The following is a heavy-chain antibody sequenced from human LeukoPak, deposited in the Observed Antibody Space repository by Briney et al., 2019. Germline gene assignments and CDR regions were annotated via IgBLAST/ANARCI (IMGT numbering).Heavy chain of an antibody. Sequence: SETLSLTCTVSGGSISSYYWSWIRQPAGKGLEWIGRIYTSGSTNYNPSLKSRVTMSVDTSKNQFSLKLSSVTAEDTAVYYCAKDPHTVTIDYFDYWGQGTLVTVSS. CDR2: IYTSGST. CDR3: AKDPHTVTIDYFDY. D-gene: IGHD4-17*01. V-gene: IGHV4-4*07. J-gene: IGHJ4*02. CDR1: GGSISSYY.